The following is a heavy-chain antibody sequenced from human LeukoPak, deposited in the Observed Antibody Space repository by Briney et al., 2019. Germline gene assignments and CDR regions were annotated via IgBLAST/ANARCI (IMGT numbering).Heavy chain of an antibody. Sequence: PGGSLRLSCAASGFTFSSYEMSWVRQAPGKGLEWVSYISSSGSTIYYADSVKGRFTTSRDNAKNSLYLQMNSLRAEDTAVYYCARLMATTDHDAFDIWGQGTMVTVSS. CDR2: ISSSGSTI. CDR1: GFTFSSYE. D-gene: IGHD5-24*01. V-gene: IGHV3-48*03. CDR3: ARLMATTDHDAFDI. J-gene: IGHJ3*02.